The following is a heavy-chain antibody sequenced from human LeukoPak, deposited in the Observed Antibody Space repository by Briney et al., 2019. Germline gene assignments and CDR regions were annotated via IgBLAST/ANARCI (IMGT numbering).Heavy chain of an antibody. D-gene: IGHD3-3*01. J-gene: IGHJ4*02. CDR3: ARDQYDTWSRRGNFDS. V-gene: IGHV3-74*01. CDR1: GFTFTTYW. CDR2: INSDGSIT. Sequence: RGSLRLSCAASGFTFTTYWMHWVRQAPGKGLVWVSHINSDGSITSYADSVKGRFTISRDNTKNSLYLQMNSLRAEDTAVFYCARDQYDTWSRRGNFDSWGQGTLVIVSS.